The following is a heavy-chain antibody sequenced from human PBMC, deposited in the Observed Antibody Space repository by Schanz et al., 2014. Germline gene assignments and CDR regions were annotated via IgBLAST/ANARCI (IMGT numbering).Heavy chain of an antibody. CDR2: IAYDGSRK. J-gene: IGHJ3*02. V-gene: IGHV3-30*18. CDR3: AKDFFIGVARGVIISHDAIDI. CDR1: GFNFKAYA. Sequence: LLVESGGGLVQPGGSLRLSCAASGFNFKAYAMSWVRQAPGKGLDWVAFIAYDGSRKYYGDSVRGRFTISRDNAKNSLFLQMNSLRAEDTAVYYCAKDFFIGVARGVIISHDAIDIWGQGTKVTVSS. D-gene: IGHD3-10*01.